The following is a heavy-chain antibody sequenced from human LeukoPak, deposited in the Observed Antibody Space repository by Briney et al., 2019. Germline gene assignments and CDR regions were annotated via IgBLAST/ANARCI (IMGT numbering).Heavy chain of an antibody. CDR2: ISSSGLYI. V-gene: IGHV3-21*01. CDR1: GFTFSGYT. CDR3: ARGFEPDYFDY. D-gene: IGHD1-14*01. Sequence: PGGSLRLSCTVSGFTFSGYTMHWVRQAPGKGLEWVSSISSSGLYIYFADSLKGRFTISRDNAKNSLYLQVNSLRAEDTAVYYCARGFEPDYFDYWGQGTLVTVSS. J-gene: IGHJ4*02.